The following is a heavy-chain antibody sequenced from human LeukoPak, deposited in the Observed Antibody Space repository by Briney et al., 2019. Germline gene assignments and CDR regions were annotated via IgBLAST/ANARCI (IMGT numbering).Heavy chain of an antibody. CDR2: INPSGGRT. CDR3: ARDYYGGHNLYNFDF. D-gene: IGHD3-10*01. Sequence: GASVKASCKASGYIFTNYYIHWVRQAPGQGLEWMGMINPSGGRTTYAKKFQGRVTMTRDTSTNTVYTELSSLRSDDTAVYYCARDYYGGHNLYNFDFWGQGTRVIVSS. V-gene: IGHV1-46*01. CDR1: GYIFTNYY. J-gene: IGHJ4*02.